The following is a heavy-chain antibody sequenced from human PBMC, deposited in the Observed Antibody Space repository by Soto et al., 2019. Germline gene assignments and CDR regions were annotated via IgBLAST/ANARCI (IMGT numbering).Heavy chain of an antibody. V-gene: IGHV1-2*02. CDR2: VNPNSGGT. CDR1: GYTFSGYY. Sequence: HEQLVQSGAYVKKPGASVKVSCNASGYTFSGYYIHWLRQDPGQGLEWMGWVNPNSGGTNYAQKFKGMVTVTRDTPTSTAYMDLSRLTSDDTAVYYCARSLTEGYCTITGCYTRPLYGMDVWGQGTTVTVSS. D-gene: IGHD2-2*02. J-gene: IGHJ6*02. CDR3: ARSLTEGYCTITGCYTRPLYGMDV.